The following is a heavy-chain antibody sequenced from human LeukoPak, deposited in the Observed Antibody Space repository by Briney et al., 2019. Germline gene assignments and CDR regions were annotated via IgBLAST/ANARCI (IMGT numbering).Heavy chain of an antibody. D-gene: IGHD2-21*02. CDR1: GGSISSGGYY. CDR3: ARALPNVVVTATLDAFDI. CDR2: IYYSGST. Sequence: PSQTLSLTCTVSGGSISSGGYYWSWIRQHPGKGLEWIGYIYYSGSTNYNPSLKSRVTISVDTSKNQFSLKLSSVTAADTAVYYCARALPNVVVTATLDAFDIWGQGTMVTVSS. V-gene: IGHV4-61*08. J-gene: IGHJ3*02.